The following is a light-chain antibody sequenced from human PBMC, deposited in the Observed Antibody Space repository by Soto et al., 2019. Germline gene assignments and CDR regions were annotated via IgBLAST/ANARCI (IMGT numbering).Light chain of an antibody. J-gene: IGKJ2*01. Sequence: EIVMTQSPATLSVSPGERATLSCRSSQSVSSNLAWYQQKPGQAPRLLLYGASTRATGIPGRFSGSGSGTESTLTSSRLQSEYFAVYYCQHYNSCPNTFGQGTKLEIK. CDR2: GAS. CDR3: QHYNSCPNT. V-gene: IGKV3-15*01. CDR1: QSVSSN.